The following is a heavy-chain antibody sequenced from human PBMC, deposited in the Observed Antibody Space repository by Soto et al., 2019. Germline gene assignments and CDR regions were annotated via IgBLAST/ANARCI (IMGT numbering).Heavy chain of an antibody. D-gene: IGHD3-22*01. Sequence: PGESLKISCKGSGYNFTNHWIAWVRQMPGKGLEWMGIIYPGDSDTRYSPSFQGQVTISADRSTSTVFLQWASLKASDTAVYFCARKDKSGYFNWFDPWGQGTLVTVSS. CDR1: GYNFTNHW. CDR2: IYPGDSDT. J-gene: IGHJ5*02. CDR3: ARKDKSGYFNWFDP. V-gene: IGHV5-51*01.